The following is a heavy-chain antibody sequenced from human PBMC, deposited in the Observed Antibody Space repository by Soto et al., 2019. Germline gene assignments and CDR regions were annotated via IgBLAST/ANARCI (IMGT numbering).Heavy chain of an antibody. J-gene: IGHJ4*01. CDR2: IYHSGNT. CDR1: GDSISSGGHS. V-gene: IGHV4-30-2*01. D-gene: IGHD5-12*01. Sequence: QLQLQESGSGLVKPSQTLSLTCAVSGDSISSGGHSWNWLRQPPGKGLEWIGYIYHSGNTYFNPTLKSRVTMSVDTSKNQISLTLSSVTAADTAIYYCARDRDGYDSGYFDSWGHGTLVTVS. CDR3: ARDRDGYDSGYFDS.